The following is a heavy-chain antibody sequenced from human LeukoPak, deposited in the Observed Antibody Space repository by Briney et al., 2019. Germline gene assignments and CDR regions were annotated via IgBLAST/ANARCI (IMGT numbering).Heavy chain of an antibody. CDR2: IYYSGST. D-gene: IGHD3-9*01. CDR3: ARDHLRYFDWLQGPDAFDI. Sequence: PSETLSLTCTVSGYSISSGYYWGWIRQPPGKGLEWIGSIYYSGSTYYNPSLKSRVTISVDTSKNQFSLRLSSVTAADTAVYYCARDHLRYFDWLQGPDAFDIWGQGTMVTVSS. J-gene: IGHJ3*02. V-gene: IGHV4-38-2*02. CDR1: GYSISSGYY.